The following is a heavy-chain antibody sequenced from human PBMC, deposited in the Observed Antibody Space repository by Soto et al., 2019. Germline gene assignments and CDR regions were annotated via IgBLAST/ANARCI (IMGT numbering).Heavy chain of an antibody. J-gene: IGHJ4*02. V-gene: IGHV3-33*01. CDR3: ARGNRIGAAAALDY. Sequence: GGSLRLSCAASGFTFSSLGMHWVRQAPGKGLEWVAAIWNDGSNKYYADSVKGRFTMSRDNSKNTLDLQMNSLRADDTAVYYCARGNRIGAAAALDYWGQGTLVTVSS. CDR1: GFTFSSLG. D-gene: IGHD6-13*01. CDR2: IWNDGSNK.